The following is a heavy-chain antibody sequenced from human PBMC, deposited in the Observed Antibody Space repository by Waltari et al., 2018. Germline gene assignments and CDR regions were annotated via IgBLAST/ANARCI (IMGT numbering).Heavy chain of an antibody. V-gene: IGHV4-39*01. D-gene: IGHD3-22*01. Sequence: QLQLQESGPGLVKPSETLSLPCTVPGGSISSSSYYWGRSRQPPGKGLEWIGSIYYSGSTYYNPSLKSRVTISVDTSKNQFSLKLSSVTAADTAVYYCASTVYYDSSGWTYYFDYWGQGTLVTVSS. CDR3: ASTVYYDSSGWTYYFDY. CDR1: GGSISSSSYY. J-gene: IGHJ4*02. CDR2: IYYSGST.